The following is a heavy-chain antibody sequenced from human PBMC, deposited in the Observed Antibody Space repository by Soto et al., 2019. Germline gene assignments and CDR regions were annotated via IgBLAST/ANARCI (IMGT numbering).Heavy chain of an antibody. Sequence: SETLSLTCTVSGGSISSSSYYWGWIRQPPGKGLEWIGSIYYSGSTYYNPSLKSRVTISVDTSKNQFSLKLSSVTAADTAVYYCARHRSWYSYYYYMDVWGKGTTVTVSS. D-gene: IGHD6-13*01. V-gene: IGHV4-39*01. CDR3: ARHRSWYSYYYYMDV. CDR2: IYYSGST. J-gene: IGHJ6*03. CDR1: GGSISSSSYY.